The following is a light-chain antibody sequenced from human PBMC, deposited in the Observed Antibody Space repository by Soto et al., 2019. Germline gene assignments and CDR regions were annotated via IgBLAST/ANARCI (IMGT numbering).Light chain of an antibody. CDR2: GTS. CDR3: QQYGTSPPYT. V-gene: IGKV3-20*01. J-gene: IGKJ2*01. Sequence: EIMLTQSPVTLSLCPGERATLSCRASQSVSSSNLAWYQQKTGQAPRLLIYGTSSRATGIPDRFSGSGSGTDFTLTISRLEPEDFAVYYCQQYGTSPPYTFGQGTKLEIK. CDR1: QSVSSSN.